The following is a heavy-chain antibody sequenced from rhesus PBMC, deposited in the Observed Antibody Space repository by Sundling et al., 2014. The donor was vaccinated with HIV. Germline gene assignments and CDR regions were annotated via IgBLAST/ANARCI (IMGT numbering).Heavy chain of an antibody. Sequence: QVQLQESGPGLVKPSETLPLTCAVSGASISSHYWSWIRQAPGKGLEWIGRIYGSGAFTDYNPSLKSRVTISIDTSKNQLSLKLKSVTAADTAVYYCVRGYSGYSYLFDYWGQGVLVTVSS. CDR3: VRGYSGYSYLFDY. CDR1: GASISSHY. J-gene: IGHJ4*01. D-gene: IGHD5-24*01. V-gene: IGHV4S2*01. CDR2: IYGSGAFT.